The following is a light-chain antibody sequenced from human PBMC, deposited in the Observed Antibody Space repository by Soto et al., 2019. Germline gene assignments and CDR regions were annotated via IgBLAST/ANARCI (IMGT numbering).Light chain of an antibody. CDR3: QQYDDWPET. J-gene: IGKJ1*01. V-gene: IGKV3-15*01. CDR1: QNVRSN. CDR2: GAS. Sequence: EIVMTQSPSTLSVSPGERATLSCRASQNVRSNLAWYQQKPGKAPRLLIYGASTRATGIPARFSGRGSGTEFILTISSLQSEDFALYYCQQYDDWPETFGQGTKVDIK.